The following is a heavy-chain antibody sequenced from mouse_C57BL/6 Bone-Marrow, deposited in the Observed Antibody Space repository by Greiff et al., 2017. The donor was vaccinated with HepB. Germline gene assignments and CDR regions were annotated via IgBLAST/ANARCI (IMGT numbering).Heavy chain of an antibody. CDR1: GFNIKDDY. Sequence: EVKLQESGAELVRPGASVKLSCTASGFNIKDDYMHWVKQRPEQGLEWIGWIDPENGDTEYASKFQGKATITADTSSNTAYLQLSSLTSEDTAVYYCTTFGPLDYWGQGTTLTVSS. CDR2: IDPENGDT. CDR3: TTFGPLDY. J-gene: IGHJ2*01. V-gene: IGHV14-4*01.